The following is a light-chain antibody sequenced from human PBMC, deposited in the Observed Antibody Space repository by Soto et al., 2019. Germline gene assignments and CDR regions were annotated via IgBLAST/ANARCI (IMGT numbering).Light chain of an antibody. V-gene: IGKV3-15*01. CDR3: QQYKNWPWT. CDR2: GAS. J-gene: IGKJ1*01. CDR1: QTVSSN. Sequence: EIVMTQSPATLSVSPGERATLSRRASQTVSSNLAWYLQKPGQAPRLVMYGASTRATGIPARFSGSGSGTEFTLTISGLQSEDLAVYYCQQYKNWPWTFGQGTKVDIK.